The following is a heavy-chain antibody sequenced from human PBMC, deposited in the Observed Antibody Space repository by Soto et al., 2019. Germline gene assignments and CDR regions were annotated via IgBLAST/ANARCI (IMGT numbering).Heavy chain of an antibody. CDR3: ARDRGYCTHGVCTDEFDP. D-gene: IGHD2-8*01. V-gene: IGHV1-18*04. CDR2: ISPYDGDR. CDR1: GYTFANYG. Sequence: QVQLVQSGPEGKKPGASVKVSCRASGYTFANYGISWVRQAPGQGLEWMGWISPYDGDRNFARKFQGRITMTTDTLTNTVYMELRSLRSDATAVFYCARDRGYCTHGVCTDEFDPWGQGTLVTVSS. J-gene: IGHJ5*02.